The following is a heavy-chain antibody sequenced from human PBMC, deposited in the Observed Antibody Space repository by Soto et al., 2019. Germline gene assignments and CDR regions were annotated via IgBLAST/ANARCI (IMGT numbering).Heavy chain of an antibody. D-gene: IGHD6-13*01. CDR1: GFTFDDYA. CDR3: AKPSAAGYFDY. V-gene: IGHV3-9*01. Sequence: EVQLVESGGGLVQPGRSLRLSCAASGFTFDDYAMHWVRQAPGKGLEWVSGISWNSGSIGYADSVKGRFTISRDNAKNSLYLQMNSLRAEDTALYYCAKPSAAGYFDYWGQGILVTVSS. J-gene: IGHJ4*02. CDR2: ISWNSGSI.